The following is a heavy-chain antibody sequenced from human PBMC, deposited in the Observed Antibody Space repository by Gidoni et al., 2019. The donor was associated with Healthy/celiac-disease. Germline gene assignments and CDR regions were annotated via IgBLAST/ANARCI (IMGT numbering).Heavy chain of an antibody. CDR3: AKGKNWKEQTFDY. CDR2: IRRSSSYT. Sequence: QVQLVESGGGLVKPGGSMRLSCAASGFTFSDYYMSWIRQAPGKGLEWVSYIRRSSSYTNYADSVKGRFTISRDNAKNSLYLQMNSLRAEDTAVYYCAKGKNWKEQTFDYWGQGTLVTVSS. J-gene: IGHJ4*02. D-gene: IGHD1-1*01. V-gene: IGHV3-11*05. CDR1: GFTFSDYY.